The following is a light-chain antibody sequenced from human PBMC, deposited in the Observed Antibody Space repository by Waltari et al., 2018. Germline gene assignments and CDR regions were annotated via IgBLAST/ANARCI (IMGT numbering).Light chain of an antibody. J-gene: IGKJ1*01. CDR3: QKYGTLPAT. V-gene: IGKV3-20*01. Sequence: EIVLTQSPGTLSLSPGQRATLSCRVSQSVSTYLAWYQQKPGQAPRLLIYDASTRATGIPDRFSGSGSGTDFSLTISRLESEDFAVYYCQKYGTLPATFGQGTKVEI. CDR1: QSVSTY. CDR2: DAS.